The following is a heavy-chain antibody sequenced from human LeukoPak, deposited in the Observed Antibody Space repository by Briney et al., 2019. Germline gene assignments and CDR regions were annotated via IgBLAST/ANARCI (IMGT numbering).Heavy chain of an antibody. CDR2: ISAYNGNT. D-gene: IGHD2-15*01. CDR1: GYTFTSYG. V-gene: IGHV1-18*01. J-gene: IGHJ4*02. CDR3: ARLGYCSGGSCYPDDY. Sequence: ASVKVSCKASGYTFTSYGISWVRQAPGQGLEWMGWISAYNGNTNYAQKLQGRVTMTTDTSTSTAYMELRSLRFDDTAVYYCARLGYCSGGSCYPDDYWGQGTLVTVSS.